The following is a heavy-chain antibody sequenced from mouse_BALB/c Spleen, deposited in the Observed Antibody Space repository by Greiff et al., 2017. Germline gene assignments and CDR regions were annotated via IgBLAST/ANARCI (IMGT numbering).Heavy chain of an antibody. CDR3: AGDYDEDYYAMDY. D-gene: IGHD2-4*01. CDR1: GYSITSDYA. V-gene: IGHV3-2*02. J-gene: IGHJ4*01. Sequence: EVQLVESGPGLVKPSQSLSLTCTVTGYSITSDYAWNWIRQFPGNKLEWMGYISYSGSTSYNPSLKSRISITRDTSKNQFFLQLNSVTTEDTATYYCAGDYDEDYYAMDYWGQGTSVTVSS. CDR2: ISYSGST.